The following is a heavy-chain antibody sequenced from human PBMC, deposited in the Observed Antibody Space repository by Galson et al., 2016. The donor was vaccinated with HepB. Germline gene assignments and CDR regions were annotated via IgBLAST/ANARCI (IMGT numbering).Heavy chain of an antibody. Sequence: SLRLSCATSGFSFGDYAMSWVRQAPGKGLEWVSTICGRCGDMDYADSVKGRFTISRDDSKNTLYLHMNSLRVEDTAIYYCAIDPSQWHDLLFGNWAQGTLVTVSA. CDR2: ICGRCGDM. CDR3: AIDPSQWHDLLFGN. J-gene: IGHJ4*02. V-gene: IGHV3-23*01. D-gene: IGHD6-19*01. CDR1: GFSFGDYA.